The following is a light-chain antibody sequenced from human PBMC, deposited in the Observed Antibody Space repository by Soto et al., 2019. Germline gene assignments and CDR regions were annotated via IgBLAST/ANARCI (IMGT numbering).Light chain of an antibody. CDR1: TGAVTSGHW. CDR3: LLCYPGVVV. J-gene: IGLJ2*01. V-gene: IGLV7-46*01. Sequence: QAVVTQEPSLTVSPGGTVTLTCGYSTGAVTSGHWPDWFQQKPVQAPRTLIFDTNNKHSWTPARFSGSLLGGKAALTLSGAQPEDEAEYYCLLCYPGVVVFGGVTKVTVL. CDR2: DTN.